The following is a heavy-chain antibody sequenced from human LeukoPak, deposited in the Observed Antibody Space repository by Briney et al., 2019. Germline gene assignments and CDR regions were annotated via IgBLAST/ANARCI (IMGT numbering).Heavy chain of an antibody. CDR3: ARDRAVAVNWFDP. V-gene: IGHV4-59*01. CDR2: IYYSGST. D-gene: IGHD6-19*01. Sequence: PSETLSLTCTVSGGSISSYYWSWIRQRPGKGLEWIGYIYYSGSTHYNPSLKSRVTISVDTSKNQSSLKLSSVTAADTAVYYCARDRAVAVNWFDPWGQGTLVTVSS. J-gene: IGHJ5*02. CDR1: GGSISSYY.